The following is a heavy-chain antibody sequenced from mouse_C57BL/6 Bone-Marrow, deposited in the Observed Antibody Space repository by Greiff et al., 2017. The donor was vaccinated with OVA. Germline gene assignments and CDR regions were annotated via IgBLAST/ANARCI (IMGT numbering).Heavy chain of an antibody. V-gene: IGHV1-26*01. CDR1: GYTFTDYY. D-gene: IGHD2-4*01. CDR2: INPNNGGT. Sequence: EVQLQQSGPELVKPGASVKISCKASGYTFTDYYMNWVKQSHGKSLEWIGDINPNNGGTSYNQKFKGKATLTVDKSSSTAYMELRSLTSEDSAVYYCARSGDYDCAMDYWGQGTSVTVSS. CDR3: ARSGDYDCAMDY. J-gene: IGHJ4*01.